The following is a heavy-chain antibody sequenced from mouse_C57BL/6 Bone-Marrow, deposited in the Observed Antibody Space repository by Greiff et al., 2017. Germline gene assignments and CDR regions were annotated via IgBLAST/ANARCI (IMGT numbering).Heavy chain of an antibody. CDR2: IDPSDSYT. J-gene: IGHJ2*01. Sequence: QVQLQQPGAELVRPGTSVKLSCKASGYTFTSYWMHWVKQRPGQGLEWIGVIDPSDSYTNYNQTFKGKATLTVDTSSSTAYMQLSSLTSEDSAVYYCARRRGQGYWGKGTTLTVSS. V-gene: IGHV1-59*01. CDR1: GYTFTSYW. D-gene: IGHD3-3*01. CDR3: ARRRGQGY.